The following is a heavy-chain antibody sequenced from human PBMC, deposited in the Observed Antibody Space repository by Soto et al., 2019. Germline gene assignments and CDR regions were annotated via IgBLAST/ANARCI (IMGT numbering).Heavy chain of an antibody. CDR1: GFTFSSYS. CDR2: ISSSSSTI. V-gene: IGHV3-48*01. J-gene: IGHJ6*02. Sequence: GGSLRLSCAASGFTFSSYSMNWVRQAPGKGLEWVSYISSSSSTIYYADSVKGRFTISRDNAKNSLYLQMNSLRAEDTAVYYCARGTTLAIFDYGMDVWGQGTTVTVSS. D-gene: IGHD3-3*01. CDR3: ARGTTLAIFDYGMDV.